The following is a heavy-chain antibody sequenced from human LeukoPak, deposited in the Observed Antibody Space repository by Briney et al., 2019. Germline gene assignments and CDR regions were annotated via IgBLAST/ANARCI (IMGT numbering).Heavy chain of an antibody. CDR3: AREGDTAMD. J-gene: IGHJ4*02. Sequence: GGSLRLSCAASGFIFSTHAIHWVRQAPGEGLEWVAFLWSDGTHEHYADSVKGRFTISRDNSKDTVYLQMNSLRAEDTAVYYCAREGDTAMDWGQGTLVTVSS. D-gene: IGHD5-18*01. V-gene: IGHV3-33*01. CDR1: GFIFSTHA. CDR2: LWSDGTHE.